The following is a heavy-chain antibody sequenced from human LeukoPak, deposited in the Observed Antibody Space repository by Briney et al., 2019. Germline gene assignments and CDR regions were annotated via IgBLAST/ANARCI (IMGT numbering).Heavy chain of an antibody. CDR2: IYYSGST. V-gene: IGHV4-30-4*01. CDR3: ARRSTTLAAFDY. Sequence: SETLSLTCTVSGGSISSGGYYWSWIRQPPGKGLEWIGYIYYSGSTYYNPSLKSRVTISVDTSKNQFSLKLSSVTAADTAVYYCARRSTTLAAFDYWGQGTLVTVSS. D-gene: IGHD6-25*01. J-gene: IGHJ4*02. CDR1: GGSISSGGYY.